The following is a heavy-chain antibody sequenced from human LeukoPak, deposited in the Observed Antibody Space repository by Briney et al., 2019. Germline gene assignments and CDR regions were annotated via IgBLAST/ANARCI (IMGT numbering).Heavy chain of an antibody. D-gene: IGHD4-17*01. Sequence: GGSLRLSCAASGFTFSSYSMNWVRQAPGKGLEWVSSISSSSSYIYYADSVKGRFTISRDNAKNSLYLQMNSLRAEDTAVYYCARDRDYGDYPILFDPWGQGTLVTVSS. J-gene: IGHJ5*02. V-gene: IGHV3-21*01. CDR3: ARDRDYGDYPILFDP. CDR2: ISSSSSYI. CDR1: GFTFSSYS.